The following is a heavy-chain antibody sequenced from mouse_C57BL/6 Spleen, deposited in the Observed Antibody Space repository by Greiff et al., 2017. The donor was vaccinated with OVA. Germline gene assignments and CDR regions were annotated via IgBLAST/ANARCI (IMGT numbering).Heavy chain of an antibody. J-gene: IGHJ4*01. Sequence: VKLQQPGAELVMPGASVKLSCKASGYTFTSYWMHWVQQRPGQGLEWIGEIDPSDSYTNYNQKFKGKSTLTVDKSSSTAYMQLSSLTSEDSAVYYCARKLRFAMDYWGQGTSVTVSS. CDR3: ARKLRFAMDY. CDR2: IDPSDSYT. D-gene: IGHD1-3*01. CDR1: GYTFTSYW. V-gene: IGHV1-69*01.